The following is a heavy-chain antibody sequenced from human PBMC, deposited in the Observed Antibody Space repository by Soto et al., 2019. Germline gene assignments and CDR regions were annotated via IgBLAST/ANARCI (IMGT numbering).Heavy chain of an antibody. CDR2: ISGSGGST. V-gene: IGHV3-23*01. CDR1: GFTFSSYA. J-gene: IGHJ4*02. Sequence: PGGSLRLSCAASGFTFSSYAMSWVRQAPGKGLEWVSAISGSGGSTYYADSVKGRFTISRDNSKNTLYLQMNSLRAEDTAVYYCAKGFRYYYDSSGYYVADYYFDYWGQGTLVTVSS. CDR3: AKGFRYYYDSSGYYVADYYFDY. D-gene: IGHD3-22*01.